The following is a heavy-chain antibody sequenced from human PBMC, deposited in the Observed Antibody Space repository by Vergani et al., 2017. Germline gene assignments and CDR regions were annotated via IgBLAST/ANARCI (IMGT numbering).Heavy chain of an antibody. CDR3: ARDPTLTNYDILTGYYRNPTHNGFDP. J-gene: IGHJ5*02. D-gene: IGHD3-9*01. CDR2: INAGNGNT. Sequence: QVQLVQSGAEVKKPGASVKVSCKASGYTFTSYAMHWVRQAPGQRLEWMGWINAGNGNTKYSQKFQGRVTITRDTSASTAYMELSSLRSEDTAVYYCARDPTLTNYDILTGYYRNPTHNGFDPWGQGTLVTVSS. V-gene: IGHV1-3*01. CDR1: GYTFTSYA.